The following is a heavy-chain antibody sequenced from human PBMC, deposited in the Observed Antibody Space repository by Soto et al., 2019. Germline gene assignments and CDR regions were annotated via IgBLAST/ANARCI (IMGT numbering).Heavy chain of an antibody. CDR1: GYTFTGYY. D-gene: IGHD3-10*01. Sequence: ASVKVSCKASGYTFTGYYMHWVRQAPGQGLEWMGWINPNSGGTNYAQKFQGWVTMTRDTSISTAYMELSRLRSDDTAVYYCARGKALVRTDYYHYGMDVWGQGTTVTAS. V-gene: IGHV1-2*04. J-gene: IGHJ6*02. CDR2: INPNSGGT. CDR3: ARGKALVRTDYYHYGMDV.